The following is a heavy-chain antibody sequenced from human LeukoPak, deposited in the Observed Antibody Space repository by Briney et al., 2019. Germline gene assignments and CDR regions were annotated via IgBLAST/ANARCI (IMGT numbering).Heavy chain of an antibody. CDR3: TTDNPPRIVVVVAATPIDY. CDR1: GFTDSSNY. J-gene: IGHJ4*02. Sequence: GGSLRLSCAASGFTDSSNYMSWVRQAPGKGLEWVGRIKSNTDGGTTDYAAPVKGRFTISRDDSKNTLYLQMNSLKTEDTAVYYCTTDNPPRIVVVVAATPIDYWGQGTLVTVSS. CDR2: IKSNTDGGTT. V-gene: IGHV3-15*01. D-gene: IGHD2-15*01.